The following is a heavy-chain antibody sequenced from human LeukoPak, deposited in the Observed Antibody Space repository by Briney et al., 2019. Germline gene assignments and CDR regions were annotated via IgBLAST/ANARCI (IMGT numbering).Heavy chain of an antibody. V-gene: IGHV3-48*03. CDR2: ISSSGNTI. D-gene: IGHD3-16*01. J-gene: IGHJ4*02. CDR3: ARGMITFGGGYYFDY. Sequence: PGGSLRLSCAASGFTFSSYEMNWVRQAPGKGLEWISYISSSGNTIYYANSVKGRFTISRDNAKNSLYLQMNSLRAEDTAIYYCARGMITFGGGYYFDYWGQGTLVTVSS. CDR1: GFTFSSYE.